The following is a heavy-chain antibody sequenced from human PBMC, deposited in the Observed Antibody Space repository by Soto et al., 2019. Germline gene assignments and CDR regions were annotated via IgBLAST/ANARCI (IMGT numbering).Heavy chain of an antibody. CDR2: IKQDGSEK. CDR1: GFTFSSYW. D-gene: IGHD6-13*01. J-gene: IGHJ6*02. CDR3: ARIASAGRGWDV. Sequence: EVQLVESGGGLVQPGGSLRLSCAASGFTFSSYWMSWVRQAPVKGLEWVGNIKQDGSEKNYVDFVKGRFTISSDNAKNSLYLQMNSLRAEDTAVYYCARIASAGRGWDVWGQGTTVVVSS. V-gene: IGHV3-7*01.